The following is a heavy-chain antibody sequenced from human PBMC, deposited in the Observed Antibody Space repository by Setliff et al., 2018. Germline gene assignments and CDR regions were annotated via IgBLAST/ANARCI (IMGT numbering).Heavy chain of an antibody. D-gene: IGHD5-18*01. CDR1: GYTFTSYD. V-gene: IGHV1-8*02. Sequence: ASVKVSCKASGYTFTSYDINRVRQATGQGLEWMGWMNPNSGNTGYAQKFQGRVTMTRNTSISTAYMELSSLRSEDTAVYYCARRVGSVGIQLPDYWGQGTLVTVS. J-gene: IGHJ4*02. CDR3: ARRVGSVGIQLPDY. CDR2: MNPNSGNT.